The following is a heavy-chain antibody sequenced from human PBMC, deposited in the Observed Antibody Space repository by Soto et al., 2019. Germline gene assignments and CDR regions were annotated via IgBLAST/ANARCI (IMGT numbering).Heavy chain of an antibody. D-gene: IGHD2-21*02. CDR2: IKPDGSED. Sequence: GSLRLSCATSVFSFSNYWMTWVRQAPGKGLEWVANIKPDGSEDFYVASVKGRFTISRDNAKNSLYLQMNRLRAEDTAVYFCAKDGGSDSYYFDYWGQGALVTVSS. CDR3: AKDGGSDSYYFDY. CDR1: VFSFSNYW. V-gene: IGHV3-7*03. J-gene: IGHJ4*02.